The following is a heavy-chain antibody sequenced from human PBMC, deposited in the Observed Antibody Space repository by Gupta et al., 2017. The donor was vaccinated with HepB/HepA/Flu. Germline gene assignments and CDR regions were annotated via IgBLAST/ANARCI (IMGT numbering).Heavy chain of an antibody. J-gene: IGHJ4*02. CDR1: GFTFSSYW. CDR3: ARVRGSSSWFVDY. V-gene: IGHV3-7*01. CDR2: IKQDGSEK. D-gene: IGHD6-13*01. Sequence: EVQLVESGGGLVQPGGSLRLSCAASGFTFSSYWMSRVRQAPGKGLEWVANIKQDGSEKYYVDSVKGRFTISRDNAKNSLYLQMNSLRAEDTAVYYCARVRGSSSWFVDYWGQGTLVTVSS.